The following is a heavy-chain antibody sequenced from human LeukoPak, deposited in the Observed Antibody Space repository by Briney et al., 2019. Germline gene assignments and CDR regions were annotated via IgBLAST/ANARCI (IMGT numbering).Heavy chain of an antibody. D-gene: IGHD2-21*02. J-gene: IGHJ2*01. CDR2: ISYDGSNK. Sequence: GGSLRLSCAASGFTFSSYGMHWVRQAPGKGLEWVAVISYDGSNKYYADSVKGRFTISRDNSKNTLYLQMNSLRAEDTAVYYCAKSGAYCGGDCYSILGSYWYFDLWCRGSLLIVSS. CDR3: AKSGAYCGGDCYSILGSYWYFDL. V-gene: IGHV3-30*18. CDR1: GFTFSSYG.